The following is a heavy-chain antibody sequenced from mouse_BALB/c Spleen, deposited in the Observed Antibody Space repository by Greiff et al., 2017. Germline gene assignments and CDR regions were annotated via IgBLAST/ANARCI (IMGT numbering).Heavy chain of an antibody. CDR2: ISSGGSYT. CDR3: ARDLSYAMDY. Sequence: EVHLVESGGGLVKPGGSLKLSCAASGFTFSSYAMSWVRQSPEKRLEWVAEISSGGSYTYYPDTVTGRFTISRDNAKNTLYLGMSSLRSEDTAMYYCARDLSYAMDYWGQGTSVTVSS. D-gene: IGHD6-2*01. CDR1: GFTFSSYA. J-gene: IGHJ4*01. V-gene: IGHV5-9-4*01.